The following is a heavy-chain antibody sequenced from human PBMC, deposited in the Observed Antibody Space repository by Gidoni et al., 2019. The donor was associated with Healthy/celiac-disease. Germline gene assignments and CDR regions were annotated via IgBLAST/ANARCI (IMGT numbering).Heavy chain of an antibody. CDR3: ARRTRKDSSSSVVIDGAFDI. CDR1: GGSISSSSYY. J-gene: IGHJ3*02. V-gene: IGHV4-39*01. D-gene: IGHD6-6*01. CDR2: IYYSGST. Sequence: QLQLQESGPGLVKPSETLSLTCTVSGGSISSSSYYWGWIRQPPGKGLEWIGSIYYSGSTYYNPSLKSRVTISVDTSKNQFSLKLSSVTAADTAVYYCARRTRKDSSSSVVIDGAFDIWGQGTMVTVSS.